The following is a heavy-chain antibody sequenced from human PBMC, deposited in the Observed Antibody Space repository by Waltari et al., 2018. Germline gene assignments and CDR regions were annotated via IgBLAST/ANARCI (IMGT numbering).Heavy chain of an antibody. D-gene: IGHD3-3*01. CDR3: ARSYDFWSGYPLHY. J-gene: IGHJ4*02. CDR1: GDSITNYY. V-gene: IGHV4-59*01. Sequence: QVQLQESGPGLVMPSETLSLICSVSGDSITNYYWSWVRQPPGKGLEWIGYIAYSGSTRYNPSLKSRATISVDTSKKQFSLRLGSVTAADTAIYYCARSYDFWSGYPLHYWGQGTLVTVSS. CDR2: IAYSGST.